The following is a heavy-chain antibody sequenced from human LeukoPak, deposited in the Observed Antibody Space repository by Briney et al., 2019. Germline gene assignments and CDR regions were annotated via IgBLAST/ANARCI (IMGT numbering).Heavy chain of an antibody. V-gene: IGHV3-9*01. J-gene: IGHJ4*02. D-gene: IGHD3-22*01. CDR1: GFTFDDYA. CDR3: AKDILRRIVVVTTGFDY. Sequence: GGSLRLSCAASGFTFDDYAMHWVRQAPGKGLEWVSGISWNSGSIGYADSVKGRFTISRDNAKNSLYLQMNSLRAEDTALYYCAKDILRRIVVVTTGFDYWGQGTLVTVSS. CDR2: ISWNSGSI.